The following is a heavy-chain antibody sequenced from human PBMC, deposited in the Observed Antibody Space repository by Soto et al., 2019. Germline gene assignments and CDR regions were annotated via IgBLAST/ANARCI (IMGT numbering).Heavy chain of an antibody. CDR1: GFTFSNYG. CDR3: ARGRGNSGPYYFDY. J-gene: IGHJ4*02. CDR2: IWYDGSNK. V-gene: IGHV3-33*01. D-gene: IGHD6-19*01. Sequence: VQLVESGGGVVQPGRSLRLSCAASGFTFSNYGMHWVRQAPGKGLEWVAVIWYDGSNKYYADSVKGRFTISRDNSKNTLYLQMNSLRAEDTAVYYCARGRGNSGPYYFDYWGQGTLVTVSS.